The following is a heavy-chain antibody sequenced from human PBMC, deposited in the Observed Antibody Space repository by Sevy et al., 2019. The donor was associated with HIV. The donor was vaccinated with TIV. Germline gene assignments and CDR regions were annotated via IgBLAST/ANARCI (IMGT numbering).Heavy chain of an antibody. V-gene: IGHV3-30-3*01. J-gene: IGHJ4*02. CDR2: ISYDGSNK. CDR3: VRDGTRGSSWYVGRYY. CDR1: GFTFSSYA. D-gene: IGHD6-13*01. Sequence: GGSLRLSCAASGFTFSSYAMHWVRQAPGKGLEWVAVISYDGSNKYYADSVKGRFTISRDNSKNSLYLQMNSLRAEDTAVYYCVRDGTRGSSWYVGRYYWGQGTLVTVSS.